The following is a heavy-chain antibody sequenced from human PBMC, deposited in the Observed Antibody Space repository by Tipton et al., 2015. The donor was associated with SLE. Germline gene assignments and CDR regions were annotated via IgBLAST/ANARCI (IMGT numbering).Heavy chain of an antibody. V-gene: IGHV4-59*08. Sequence: GASIRSDYWSWIRQPPGKGLEWIGNIHYIGGTNHNSSLKSRVTISLDTSKNQISLKLTSVNDADTAVYYCARVGGSVDWNFDLWGRGALISVSS. J-gene: IGHJ2*01. CDR2: IHYIGGT. CDR3: ARVGGSVDWNFDL. D-gene: IGHD1-26*01. CDR1: GASIRSDY.